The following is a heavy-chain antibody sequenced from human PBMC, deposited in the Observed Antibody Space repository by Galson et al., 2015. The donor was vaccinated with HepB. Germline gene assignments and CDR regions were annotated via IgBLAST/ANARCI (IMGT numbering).Heavy chain of an antibody. CDR1: GGSISSGGYY. CDR3: ARVLLVIPHCWFDP. Sequence: TLSLTCTVSGGSISSGGYYWSWIRQHPGKGLEWIGYIYYSGSTYYNPSLKSRVTISVDTSKNQFSLKLSSVTAADTAVYYCARVLLVIPHCWFDPWGQGTLVTVSS. J-gene: IGHJ5*02. D-gene: IGHD3-9*01. V-gene: IGHV4-31*03. CDR2: IYYSGST.